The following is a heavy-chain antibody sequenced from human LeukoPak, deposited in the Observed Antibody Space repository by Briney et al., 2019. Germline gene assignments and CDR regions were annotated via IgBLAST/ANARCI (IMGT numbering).Heavy chain of an antibody. D-gene: IGHD3-3*01. J-gene: IGHJ4*02. CDR1: GYSFTGYY. CDR3: ARDIRKTIFGVVISPLYYFDY. Sequence: ASVKVSCKASGYSFTGYYMHWVRQAPGQGLEWMGWINPNSGGTNYAQKFQGRVTMTRDTSISTAYMEPSRLRSDDTAVYYCARDIRKTIFGVVISPLYYFDYWGQGTLVTVSS. CDR2: INPNSGGT. V-gene: IGHV1-2*02.